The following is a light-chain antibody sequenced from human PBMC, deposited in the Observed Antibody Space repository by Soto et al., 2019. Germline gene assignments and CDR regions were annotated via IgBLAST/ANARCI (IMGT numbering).Light chain of an antibody. J-gene: IGKJ2*01. Sequence: EIVLTQSPATLSLSPGERATLSCRASQSVTTSLAWYQQKPGQAPRLLIYDASNSATGIPARFSGSGSGTDFTLTVSSLEPEDFAVYYCQQRSNWYTFGQGTKLEIK. CDR1: QSVTTS. CDR3: QQRSNWYT. CDR2: DAS. V-gene: IGKV3-11*01.